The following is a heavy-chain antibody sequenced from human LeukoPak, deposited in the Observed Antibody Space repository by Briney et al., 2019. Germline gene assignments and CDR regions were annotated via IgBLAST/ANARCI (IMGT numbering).Heavy chain of an antibody. CDR2: IKSKADGGTT. V-gene: IGHV3-15*01. J-gene: IGHJ4*02. Sequence: GGSLRLSCAASGFTFTNAWMTRVRQAPGKGLEWVGRIKSKADGGTTDYAAPVKGRFTISRDDSKNTLYLQMNSLKTEDTAVYFCTTDRSEAPIDYWGQGTLVTVSS. CDR3: TTDRSEAPIDY. CDR1: GFTFTNAW.